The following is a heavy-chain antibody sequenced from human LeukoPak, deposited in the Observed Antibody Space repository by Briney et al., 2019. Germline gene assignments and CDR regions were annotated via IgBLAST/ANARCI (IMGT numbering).Heavy chain of an antibody. CDR2: ISGSGGST. D-gene: IGHD5-12*01. Sequence: GGSLRLSCVASGITFRNYWMSWIRQAPGKGLEWVSAISGSGGSTYYADSVKGRFTISRDNSKNTLYLQMNSLRAEDTAVYYCAKGRMGVATITSFDYWGQGTLVTVSS. J-gene: IGHJ4*02. V-gene: IGHV3-23*01. CDR3: AKGRMGVATITSFDY. CDR1: GITFRNYW.